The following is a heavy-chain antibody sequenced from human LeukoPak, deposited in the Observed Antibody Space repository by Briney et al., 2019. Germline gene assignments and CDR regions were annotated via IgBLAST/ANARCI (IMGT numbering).Heavy chain of an antibody. CDR2: ISSSGSTR. CDR3: ARESGFRGDAFDI. J-gene: IGHJ3*02. Sequence: GGSLRLSCAGSGFTFSSYEMNWVRQAPGKGLEWVSYISSSGSTRYYADSVKSRFTVSRDNAKNSLYLQMNSLRAEDTAVYYCARESGFRGDAFDIWGQGTMVTVSS. D-gene: IGHD3-10*01. CDR1: GFTFSSYE. V-gene: IGHV3-48*03.